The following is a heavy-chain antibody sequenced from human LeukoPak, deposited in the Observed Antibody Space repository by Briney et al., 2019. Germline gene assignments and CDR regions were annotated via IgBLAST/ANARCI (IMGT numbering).Heavy chain of an antibody. J-gene: IGHJ5*02. CDR2: INHPGST. V-gene: IGHV4-34*01. CDR3: AMLLYHSGRPGP. D-gene: IGHD2/OR15-2a*01. CDR1: GVSLNHYY. Sequence: SETLSLTCAVYGVSLNHYYLTWIRQPPGKGLEWIGEINHPGSTNYNPSLKSRVTISIDTSKSQFSLKVNSVTAADTAVYYCAMLLYHSGRPGPWGQGTLVTVSS.